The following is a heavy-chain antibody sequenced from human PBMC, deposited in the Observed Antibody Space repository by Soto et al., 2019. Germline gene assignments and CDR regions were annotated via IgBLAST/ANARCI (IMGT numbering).Heavy chain of an antibody. D-gene: IGHD2-2*01. J-gene: IGHJ4*02. CDR3: ARVWGNCISTSCRPYYFDY. V-gene: IGHV1-69*13. CDR2: IIPIFGTA. Sequence: SVKVSCKASGGTFSSYAISWVRQAPGQGLEWMGGIIPIFGTANYAQKFQGRVTITADESTSTAYMGLSSLRSEDTAVYYCARVWGNCISTSCRPYYFDYWGQGTLVTVSS. CDR1: GGTFSSYA.